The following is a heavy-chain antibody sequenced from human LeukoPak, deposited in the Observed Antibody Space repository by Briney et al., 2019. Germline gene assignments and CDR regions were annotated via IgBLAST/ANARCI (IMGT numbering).Heavy chain of an antibody. V-gene: IGHV3-30*02. CDR1: GFTFSNYG. CDR2: IYYDGSSK. Sequence: AGGSLRLSCAASGFTFSNYGIHWVRQAPGKGLEWVAFIYYDGSSKYYADSVKGRFTISRGNSKNTVYLQMNSLRGEDTAVYYCRDPFDYWGQGTLVTVSS. CDR3: RDPFDY. J-gene: IGHJ4*02.